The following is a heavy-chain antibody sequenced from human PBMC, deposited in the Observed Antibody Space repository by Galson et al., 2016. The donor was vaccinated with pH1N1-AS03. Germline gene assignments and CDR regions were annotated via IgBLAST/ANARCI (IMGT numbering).Heavy chain of an antibody. CDR1: GYTFTSYG. Sequence: SVKVSCKASGYTFTSYGIGWVRQAPGQGLEWMGWISPYNGRTEYAQKLQGRVTMTTDTSTSTAYMELRGLISDDTAMYYCARVLCRCGSCYDYFYYAVDVWGQGTTVTVSS. D-gene: IGHD2-15*01. CDR2: ISPYNGRT. J-gene: IGHJ6*02. V-gene: IGHV1-18*01. CDR3: ARVLCRCGSCYDYFYYAVDV.